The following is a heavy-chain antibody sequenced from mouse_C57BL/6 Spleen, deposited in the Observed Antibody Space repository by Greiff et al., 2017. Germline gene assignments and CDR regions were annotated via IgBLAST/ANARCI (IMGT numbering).Heavy chain of an antibody. CDR1: GFTFSSYG. CDR3: ARQVDY. CDR2: ISSGGSYT. Sequence: EVKLQESGGDLVKPGGSLKLSCAASGFTFSSYGMSWVRQTPDKRLEWVATISSGGSYTYYPDSVKGRFTISRDNAKNTLYLQMSSLKSEDTAMYYCARQVDYWGQGTSVTVSS. J-gene: IGHJ4*01. V-gene: IGHV5-6*01.